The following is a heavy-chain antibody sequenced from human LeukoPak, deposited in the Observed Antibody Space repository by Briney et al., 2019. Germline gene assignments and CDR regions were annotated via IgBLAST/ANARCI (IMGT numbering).Heavy chain of an antibody. CDR1: GGSFSGYY. J-gene: IGHJ4*02. CDR3: ARDTERYFDWLSNTPPFDY. Sequence: ETLSLTCAVYGGSFSGYYWSWIRQAPGRGLEWVANIKPDGSEENYGDSVKGRFIISRDNSKNTLYLQMNSLRAEDTAVYYCARDTERYFDWLSNTPPFDYWGQGTLVTVSS. V-gene: IGHV3-7*01. CDR2: IKPDGSEE. D-gene: IGHD3-9*01.